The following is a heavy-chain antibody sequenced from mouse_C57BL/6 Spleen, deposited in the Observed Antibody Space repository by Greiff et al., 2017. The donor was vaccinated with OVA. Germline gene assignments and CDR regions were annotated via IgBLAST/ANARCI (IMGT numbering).Heavy chain of an antibody. V-gene: IGHV1-15*01. CDR3: TRTGYPDY. D-gene: IGHD2-2*01. J-gene: IGHJ2*01. Sequence: VQLQESGAELVRPGASVTLSCKASGYTFTDYEMHWVKQTPVHGLEWIGAIDPETGGTAYNQKFKGKAILTADKSSSTAYMELRSLTSEDSAVYYCTRTGYPDYWGQGTTLTVSS. CDR1: GYTFTDYE. CDR2: IDPETGGT.